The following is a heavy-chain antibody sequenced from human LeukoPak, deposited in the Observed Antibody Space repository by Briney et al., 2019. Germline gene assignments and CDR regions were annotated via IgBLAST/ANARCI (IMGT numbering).Heavy chain of an antibody. Sequence: ASVKVSCKASGYTFTGYYMHWVRQAPGQGLEWRGWINPNSGGTNYAQKFQGRVTMTRDTSISTAYMELSRLRSDDTAVYYCARPVENYYDSSGYYFDYWGQGTLVTVSS. D-gene: IGHD3-22*01. CDR3: ARPVENYYDSSGYYFDY. V-gene: IGHV1-2*02. CDR1: GYTFTGYY. CDR2: INPNSGGT. J-gene: IGHJ4*02.